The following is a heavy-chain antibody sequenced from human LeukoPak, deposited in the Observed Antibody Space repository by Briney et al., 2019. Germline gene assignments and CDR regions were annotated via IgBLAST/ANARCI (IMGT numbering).Heavy chain of an antibody. D-gene: IGHD3-16*01. CDR2: INPEATTI. Sequence: HPGGSLRLSCAGSEFTFSSYAMSWVRQAPGKGLVWVSRINPEATTITYADSVKGRFTISRDNAKNTLYLQMNSLRADDTAVNYCARGGLEPVDSWGQGTLVAVSS. CDR1: EFTFSSYA. J-gene: IGHJ4*02. CDR3: ARGGLEPVDS. V-gene: IGHV3-74*03.